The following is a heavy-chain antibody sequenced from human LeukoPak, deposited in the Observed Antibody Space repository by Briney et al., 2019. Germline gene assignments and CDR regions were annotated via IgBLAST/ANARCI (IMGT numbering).Heavy chain of an antibody. D-gene: IGHD1-26*01. CDR1: GDSISSSFYY. CDR2: IYYGGGT. Sequence: SETLSLTCTVSGDSISSSFYYWGWIRQPPGKGLEWIGSIYYGGGTHYNPSLKSRVTISVDTSKNQFSLKLSSVTAADTAVYYCARDLGGSYYRDAFDIWGQGTMVTVSS. J-gene: IGHJ3*02. V-gene: IGHV4-39*07. CDR3: ARDLGGSYYRDAFDI.